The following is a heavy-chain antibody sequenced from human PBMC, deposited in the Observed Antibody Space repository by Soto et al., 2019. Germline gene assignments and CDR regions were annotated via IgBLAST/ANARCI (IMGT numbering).Heavy chain of an antibody. CDR3: SRGDDAYKGGRT. J-gene: IGHJ5*02. Sequence: QVQLQQWGAGLLKPSETLSLTCAVYDGSLSDNYYTWTRQSPGKGLEWIGEIHPSGSTFYNPSLKTRXXLXQXKSKKQFSLNLISVTAADTGTYYCSRGDDAYKGGRTWGQGTLVTVSS. D-gene: IGHD1-1*01. CDR2: IHPSGST. CDR1: DGSLSDNY. V-gene: IGHV4-34*02.